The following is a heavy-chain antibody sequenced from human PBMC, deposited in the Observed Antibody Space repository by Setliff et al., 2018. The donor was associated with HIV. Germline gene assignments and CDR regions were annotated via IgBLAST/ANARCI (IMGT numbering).Heavy chain of an antibody. Sequence: SETLSLTCAVYGGPLSGHYWSWIRQPPGQGLEWIGETSHSGKTNYNPSLKSRVTLSVDTSKNQFSLNLSSVTAADTAVYYCARDPIYCGGDCYGDYWGQGTLVTVSS. J-gene: IGHJ4*02. CDR2: TSHSGKT. D-gene: IGHD2-21*02. V-gene: IGHV4-34*10. CDR1: GGPLSGHY. CDR3: ARDPIYCGGDCYGDY.